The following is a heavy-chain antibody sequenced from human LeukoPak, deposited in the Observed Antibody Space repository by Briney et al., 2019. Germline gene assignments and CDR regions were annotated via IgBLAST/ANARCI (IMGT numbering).Heavy chain of an antibody. D-gene: IGHD3-9*01. CDR1: GGSISSYY. Sequence: SETLSLTCTVSGGSISSYYWSWIRRPAGKGLEWIGRIYTSGSTNYNPSLKSRVTMSVDTSKNQFSLKLSSVTAADTAVYYCAREVESYDILTGTLDVWGKGTTVTVSS. CDR3: AREVESYDILTGTLDV. J-gene: IGHJ6*04. V-gene: IGHV4-4*07. CDR2: IYTSGST.